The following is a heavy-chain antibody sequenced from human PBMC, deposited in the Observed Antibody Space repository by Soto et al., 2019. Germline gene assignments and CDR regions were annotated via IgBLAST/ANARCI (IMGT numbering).Heavy chain of an antibody. D-gene: IGHD5-12*01. Sequence: GGSLRLSCAGSGFTFSNYGLHWVRQAPGKGLEWVSGVSGGDGSTYYADSLKGRFSISRDNAKNTVDLQINSLTAEDTAVYYCTKQGYYWYFDISGRGTLVTVSS. CDR2: VSGGDGST. J-gene: IGHJ2*01. CDR1: GFTFSNYG. V-gene: IGHV3-23*01. CDR3: TKQGYYWYFDI.